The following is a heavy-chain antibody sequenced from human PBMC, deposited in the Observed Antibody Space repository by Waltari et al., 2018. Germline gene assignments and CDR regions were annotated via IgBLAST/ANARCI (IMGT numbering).Heavy chain of an antibody. J-gene: IGHJ4*02. D-gene: IGHD3-22*01. CDR1: GFTFSRYA. V-gene: IGHV3-30*01. CDR3: ATTGYDSSGYNYVDY. Sequence: QVQLVESGGGVVQPGRSLRVSCAASGFTFSRYAMHRVRQAPGKGLEWVAVISYDGGNKYYADSVMGRFTISRDNSNNTLFLQMNSLRAEDTAVYYCATTGYDSSGYNYVDYWGQGTLVTVSS. CDR2: ISYDGGNK.